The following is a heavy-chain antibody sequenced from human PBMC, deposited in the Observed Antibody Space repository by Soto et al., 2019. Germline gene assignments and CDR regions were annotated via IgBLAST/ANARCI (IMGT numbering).Heavy chain of an antibody. CDR2: IYYSGST. J-gene: IGHJ4*02. V-gene: IGHV4-31*03. CDR1: GGSISSGGYY. CDR3: ARSGYSYGPNPLFY. D-gene: IGHD5-18*01. Sequence: SETLSLTCTVSGGSISSGGYYWSWIRQHPGKGLEWIGYIYYSGSTYYNPSLKSRVTISVDTSKNQFSLKLSSVTAADTAVYYCARSGYSYGPNPLFYWGQGTVVTVSS.